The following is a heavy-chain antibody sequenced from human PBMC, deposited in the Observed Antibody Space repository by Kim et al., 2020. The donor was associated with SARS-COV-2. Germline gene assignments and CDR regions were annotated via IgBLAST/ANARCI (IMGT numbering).Heavy chain of an antibody. J-gene: IGHJ6*02. D-gene: IGHD6-13*01. CDR3: ARPYSSSWYGPYYYYYGMDV. CDR2: IYYSGST. CDR1: GGSISSSSYY. Sequence: SETLSLTCTVSGGSISSSSYYWGWIRQPPGKGLEWIGSIYYSGSTYYNPSLKSRVTISVDTSKNQFSLKLSSVTAADTAVYYCARPYSSSWYGPYYYYYGMDVWGQGTTVTVSS. V-gene: IGHV4-39*01.